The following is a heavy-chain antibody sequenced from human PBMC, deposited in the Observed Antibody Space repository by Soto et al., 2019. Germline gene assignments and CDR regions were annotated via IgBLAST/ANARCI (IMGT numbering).Heavy chain of an antibody. Sequence: QVQLQESGPGLVKPSQTLSLTCTVSGGSVTSVGYYWAWIRQHPGKGLEFIGHLYYSGTTYYNPSLRSRVTISEDTSKTHFSLQLTSVTAADTAVYYCARILDFWSGHGVFDIWGQGTMVTVSS. CDR2: LYYSGTT. CDR3: ARILDFWSGHGVFDI. D-gene: IGHD3-3*01. J-gene: IGHJ3*02. V-gene: IGHV4-31*03. CDR1: GGSVTSVGYY.